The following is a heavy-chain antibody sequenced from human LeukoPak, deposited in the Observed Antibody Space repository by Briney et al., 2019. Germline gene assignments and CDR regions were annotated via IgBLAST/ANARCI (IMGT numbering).Heavy chain of an antibody. D-gene: IGHD3-16*02. Sequence: GGSLRLPCAASGFTFSNYGIHWVRQAPGKGLEWVSHISSSSSTIYYVDSVKGRFTISRDNARNSLYLQLNSLRAEDTAVYYCARATYDYVWGSYRYNSQFDYWGQGTLVTVSS. CDR1: GFTFSNYG. V-gene: IGHV3-48*04. J-gene: IGHJ4*02. CDR2: ISSSSSTI. CDR3: ARATYDYVWGSYRYNSQFDY.